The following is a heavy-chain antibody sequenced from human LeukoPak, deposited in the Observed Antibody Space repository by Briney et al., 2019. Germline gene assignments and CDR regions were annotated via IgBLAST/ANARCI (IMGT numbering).Heavy chain of an antibody. CDR3: ARHMGATFDYYYYMDV. J-gene: IGHJ6*03. V-gene: IGHV1-46*01. CDR1: GYTFTSYY. CDR2: INPSDGST. D-gene: IGHD1-26*01. Sequence: ASVKVSCKASGYTFTSYYMHWVRQAPGQGLEWMGIINPSDGSTAYAQKFQGRVTMTRDTSTTTVYMELSSLRSEDTAVYYCARHMGATFDYYYYMDVWGKGTTVTVSS.